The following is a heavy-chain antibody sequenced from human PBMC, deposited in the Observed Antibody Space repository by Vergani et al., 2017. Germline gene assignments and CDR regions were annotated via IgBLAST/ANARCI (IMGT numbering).Heavy chain of an antibody. CDR2: IYYSGST. D-gene: IGHD6-19*01. V-gene: IGHV4-61*10. CDR1: GGSVSSGSYY. Sequence: QVQLQESGPGLVKPSETLSLTCTVSGGSVSSGSYYWSWIRQPAGKGLEWIGYIYYSGSTNYNPSLKSRVTISVDTSKNQFSLKLSAVTAADTAVYYCAAYSSGWTGEGTADYWGQGTLVTVSS. J-gene: IGHJ4*02. CDR3: AAYSSGWTGEGTADY.